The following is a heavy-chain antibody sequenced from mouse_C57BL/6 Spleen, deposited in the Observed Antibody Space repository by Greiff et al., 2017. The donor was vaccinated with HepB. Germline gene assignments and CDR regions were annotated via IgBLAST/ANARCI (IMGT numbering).Heavy chain of an antibody. CDR2: INPYNGGT. D-gene: IGHD2-3*01. J-gene: IGHJ4*01. CDR3: ASESDDDAMYY. Sequence: VQLKESGPVLVKPGASVKMSCKASGYTFTDYYMNWVKQSHGESLEWIGVINPYNGGTSYNHKLKGKATLTVDKSSSTAYMELNSLTSEDSAVYYCASESDDDAMYYWGQGTSVTVSS. CDR1: GYTFTDYY. V-gene: IGHV1-19*01.